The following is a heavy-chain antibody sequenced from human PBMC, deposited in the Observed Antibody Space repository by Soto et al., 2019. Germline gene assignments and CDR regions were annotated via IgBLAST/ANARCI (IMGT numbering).Heavy chain of an antibody. V-gene: IGHV5-51*01. CDR2: IYPGDSDT. CDR3: AGHGPPLLDMVATSPYGMDV. Sequence: ESLKISCKGSGYSFTSYWIGWVRQMPGKGLEWMGIIYPGDSDTRYSPSFQGQVTIPADKSISTAYLQWSSLKASDTAMYYCAGHGPPLLDMVATSPYGMDVWGQGTTVTVSS. J-gene: IGHJ6*02. CDR1: GYSFTSYW. D-gene: IGHD5-12*01.